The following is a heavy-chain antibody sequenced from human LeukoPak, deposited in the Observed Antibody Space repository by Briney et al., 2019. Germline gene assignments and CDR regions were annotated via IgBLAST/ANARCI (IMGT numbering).Heavy chain of an antibody. CDR1: GGTFSSYA. D-gene: IGHD2-15*01. Sequence: ASVTVSCKASGGTFSSYAISWVRRAPGQGLEWMGGIIPIFGTANYAQKFQGRVTITADKSTSTAYMELSSLRSEDTAVYYCATKVAATGYFDYWGQGTLVTVSS. CDR2: IIPIFGTA. CDR3: ATKVAATGYFDY. J-gene: IGHJ4*02. V-gene: IGHV1-69*06.